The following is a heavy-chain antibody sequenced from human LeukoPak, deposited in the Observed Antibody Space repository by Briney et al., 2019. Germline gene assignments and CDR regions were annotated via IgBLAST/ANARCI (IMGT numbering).Heavy chain of an antibody. CDR1: GFTFSSYW. CDR3: ARDPELIVVVVAATLDY. V-gene: IGHV3-74*01. J-gene: IGHJ4*02. Sequence: GGSLRLSCAASGFTFSSYWMHWVRQAPGKGLVWVSRINSDGSSTSYADSVKGRFTISRDNSKNTLYLQMNSLRAEDTAVYYCARDPELIVVVVAATLDYWGQGTLVTVSS. CDR2: INSDGSST. D-gene: IGHD2-15*01.